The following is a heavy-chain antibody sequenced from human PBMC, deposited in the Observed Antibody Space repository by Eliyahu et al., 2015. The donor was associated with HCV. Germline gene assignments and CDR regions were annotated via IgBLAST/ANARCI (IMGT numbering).Heavy chain of an antibody. J-gene: IGHJ4*02. D-gene: IGHD3-10*01. CDR3: ARSAVRGDLNYFDY. CDR2: IYYSGST. V-gene: IGHV4-31*03. CDR1: GGSISSGGYY. Sequence: QVQLQESGPGLVKPSQTLSXTCTVSGGSISSGGYYWSWIRQHPGKGLEWIGYIYYSGSTYYNPSLKSRVTISVDTSKNQFSLKLSSVTAADTAVYYCARSAVRGDLNYFDYWGQGTLVTVSS.